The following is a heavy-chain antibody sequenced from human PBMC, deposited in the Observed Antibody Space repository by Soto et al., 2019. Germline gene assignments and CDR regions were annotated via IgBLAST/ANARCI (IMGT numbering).Heavy chain of an antibody. J-gene: IGHJ6*03. CDR3: ARLDGYYHYMDF. V-gene: IGHV4-59*08. CDR1: GGSISSYY. Sequence: SETLSLTCTVSGGSISSYYWTWIRQPPGKGLEWIGYIYYSGSTNYNPSLKSRVTISVATSKTQFSLKLSSVTAADTAVYYGARLDGYYHYMDFWGKGTTVTVS. D-gene: IGHD6-13*01. CDR2: IYYSGST.